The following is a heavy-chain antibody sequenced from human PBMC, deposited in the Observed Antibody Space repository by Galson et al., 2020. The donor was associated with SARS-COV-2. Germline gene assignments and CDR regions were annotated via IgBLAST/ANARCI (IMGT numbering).Heavy chain of an antibody. CDR3: VKGEGGSSGWWFYYGMDV. CDR1: GFTFSSYG. J-gene: IGHJ6*02. V-gene: IGHV3-30*18. Sequence: GGSLRLSCEASGFTFSSYGMHWVRQSAGRGLEGVAVTSHDGRNKYSADPVKGRFTISRDNSKNAVYLHMNSLREEDTAVYYCVKGEGGSSGWWFYYGMDVWGQGTTVIVSS. CDR2: TSHDGRNK. D-gene: IGHD6-19*01.